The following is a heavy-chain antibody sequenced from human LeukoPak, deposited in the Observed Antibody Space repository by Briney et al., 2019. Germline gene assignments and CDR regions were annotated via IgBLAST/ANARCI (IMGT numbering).Heavy chain of an antibody. CDR2: ISSSSSYI. J-gene: IGHJ4*02. CDR3: VPHAAICGGDCHSDS. Sequence: PGGSLRLSCAASGFTFSNYRMNWARQAPGKGLEWGSSISSSSSYIYYADSVKGRFTISRNNAKNSLYLQMNSLRAEDTAVYYCVPHAAICGGDCHSDSWGQGTLVTVSS. CDR1: GFTFSNYR. D-gene: IGHD2-21*02. V-gene: IGHV3-21*01.